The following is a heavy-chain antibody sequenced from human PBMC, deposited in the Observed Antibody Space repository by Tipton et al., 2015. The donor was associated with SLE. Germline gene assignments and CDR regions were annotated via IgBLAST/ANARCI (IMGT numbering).Heavy chain of an antibody. CDR1: GYSISSGYY. CDR3: VRVGRGSGWYEGDY. Sequence: TLSLTCTVSGYSISSGYYWGWIRQPPGKGLEWIATIYHNENTYYNPSLKSRITISVDTSKNQFSLNLKSVTAADTAVYYCVRVGRGSGWYEGDYWGQGTLVTVSS. D-gene: IGHD6-19*01. V-gene: IGHV4-38-2*02. J-gene: IGHJ4*02. CDR2: IYHNENT.